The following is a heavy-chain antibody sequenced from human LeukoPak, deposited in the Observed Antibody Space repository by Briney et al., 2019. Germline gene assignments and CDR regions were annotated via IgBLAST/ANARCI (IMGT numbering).Heavy chain of an antibody. J-gene: IGHJ6*02. CDR3: ATSSLYYYYYGMDV. D-gene: IGHD6-13*01. CDR2: IYYSGST. CDR1: GGSISSSSYY. Sequence: SETLSLTCTVSGGSISSSSYYWGWIRQPPGKGLEWIGSIYYSGSTYYNPSLKSRFTISVDTAKNQFSLKLSSVTAADTAVYYCATSSLYYYYYGMDVWGQGTTVTVSS. V-gene: IGHV4-39*01.